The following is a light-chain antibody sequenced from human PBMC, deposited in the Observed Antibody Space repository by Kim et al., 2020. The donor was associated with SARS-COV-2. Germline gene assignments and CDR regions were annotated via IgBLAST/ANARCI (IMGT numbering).Light chain of an antibody. CDR2: QDN. CDR1: KLGDKY. V-gene: IGLV3-1*01. J-gene: IGLJ1*01. CDR3: QAWDSSTHNYV. Sequence: SYELNQPPSVSVSPGQTASITCSGYKLGDKYVSWYQQKPGQSPVVVIYQDNQRPSGIPERFSGSNSGNTATLTISGTQAMDEADYYCQAWDSSTHNYVFGAGTQLTVL.